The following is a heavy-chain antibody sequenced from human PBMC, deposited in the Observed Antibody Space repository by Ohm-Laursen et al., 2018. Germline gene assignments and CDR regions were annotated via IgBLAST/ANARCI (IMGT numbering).Heavy chain of an antibody. V-gene: IGHV3-23*01. CDR1: GFTFSSYA. CDR3: ARGSIRFLEWLSNFDY. Sequence: SLRLSCAASGFTFSSYAMSWVRQAPGKGLEWVSAISEDGRSTFYANAVKGRFTISRDNSKNTMFLQMNSLRVDDTALYFCARGSIRFLEWLSNFDYWGQGTLVAVSS. CDR2: ISEDGRST. J-gene: IGHJ4*02. D-gene: IGHD3-3*01.